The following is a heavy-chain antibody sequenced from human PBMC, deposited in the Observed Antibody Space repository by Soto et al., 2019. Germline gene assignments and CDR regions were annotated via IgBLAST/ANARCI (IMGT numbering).Heavy chain of an antibody. D-gene: IGHD5-18*01. J-gene: IGHJ4*02. Sequence: GGSLRLSCAASGFTFSSYSMNWVRQAPGKGLEWVSFISNSGSNKYYADSVKGRFTISRDNSKNTLYLQMNSLRAGDTAVYYCARDGTFPVDTAMVLLFDYWGQGTLVTVSS. V-gene: IGHV3-21*01. CDR1: GFTFSSYS. CDR2: ISNSGSNK. CDR3: ARDGTFPVDTAMVLLFDY.